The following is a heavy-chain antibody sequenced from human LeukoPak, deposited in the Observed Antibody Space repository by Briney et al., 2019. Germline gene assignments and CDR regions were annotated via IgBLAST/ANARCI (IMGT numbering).Heavy chain of an antibody. Sequence: GGSLRLSCATSGFNFDRYTTHWVRQAPGKGLEWVSLAGWAGGTTFYSDSVRGRFTISRDNGKNTLFLQMNSLRAEDAAVYYCVRGNDYGGPHYWGQGTLVTASS. CDR3: VRGNDYGGPHY. J-gene: IGHJ4*02. CDR1: GFNFDRYT. D-gene: IGHD4-23*01. CDR2: AGWAGGTT. V-gene: IGHV3-43*01.